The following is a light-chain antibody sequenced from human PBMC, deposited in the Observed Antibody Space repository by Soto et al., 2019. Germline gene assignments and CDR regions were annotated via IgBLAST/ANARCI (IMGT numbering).Light chain of an antibody. CDR3: QQRLSWPLT. CDR2: DAS. J-gene: IGKJ1*01. V-gene: IGKV3-11*01. Sequence: EIGMTQSPATLSLSPGERATLSCRASQTVSSYVAWYQQKPGQAPRLLIYDASNRATGIPARFSGSGSGTDFTLTITSLEPEDFAVYYCQQRLSWPLTFSQGTKVEIK. CDR1: QTVSSY.